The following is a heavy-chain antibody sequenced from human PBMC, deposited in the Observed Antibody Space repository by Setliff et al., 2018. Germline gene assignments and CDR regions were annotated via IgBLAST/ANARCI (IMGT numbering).Heavy chain of an antibody. Sequence: SETLSLTCTVSGGSISSGSYYWSWIRQPAGKGLEWIGHIYTSGSTNYNPSLKSRVTISVDTSKNQFSLKLSSVTAADTTLYYCAKDLLCEYYGAGTHHYWGQGTLVTVSS. J-gene: IGHJ4*02. V-gene: IGHV4-61*09. CDR2: IYTSGST. CDR3: AKDLLCEYYGAGTHHY. D-gene: IGHD3-10*01. CDR1: GGSISSGSYY.